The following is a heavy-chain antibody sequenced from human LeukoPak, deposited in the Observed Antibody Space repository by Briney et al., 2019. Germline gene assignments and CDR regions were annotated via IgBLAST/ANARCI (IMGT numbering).Heavy chain of an antibody. Sequence: PSETLSLTCAVYGGSFNDYYWNWIRQPPGKGLEWIGEINLRGSTTYNPSLKSRVTISLDKSKNQFSLKLDSVAAADTAVYFCARDYDSRASSWGQGTLVTVSS. J-gene: IGHJ5*02. V-gene: IGHV4-34*01. CDR3: ARDYDSRASS. D-gene: IGHD3-22*01. CDR1: GGSFNDYY. CDR2: INLRGST.